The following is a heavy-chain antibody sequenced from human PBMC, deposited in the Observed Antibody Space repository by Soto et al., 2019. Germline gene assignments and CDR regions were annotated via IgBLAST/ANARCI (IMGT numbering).Heavy chain of an antibody. V-gene: IGHV3-30*18. D-gene: IGHD2-2*01. J-gene: IGHJ6*04. CDR3: AKDRGYLVPAAYYYYFYGMDV. Sequence: PGGSLRLSCAASGFTFSSYGMHWVRQAPGKGLEWVAVISYDGSNKYYADSVKGRFTISRDNSKNTLYLQMNSLRAEDTAVYYCAKDRGYLVPAAYYYYFYGMDVWGEGTTVTVSS. CDR1: GFTFSSYG. CDR2: ISYDGSNK.